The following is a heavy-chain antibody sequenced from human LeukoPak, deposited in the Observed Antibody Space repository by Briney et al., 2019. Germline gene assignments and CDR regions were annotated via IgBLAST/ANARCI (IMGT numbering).Heavy chain of an antibody. D-gene: IGHD2-2*01. V-gene: IGHV3-74*01. CDR1: GFSFSSYW. CDR3: ARDVWGDRDSCFDC. CDR2: INSDGRST. J-gene: IGHJ4*02. Sequence: GGSLRLSCAASGFSFSSYWMHWVRQAPGKGLVWVSRINSDGRSTSYVDSVKDRFTISRDNAKNTLYLQMNNLRAEDTAVYYCARDVWGDRDSCFDCWGQGTLVTVSS.